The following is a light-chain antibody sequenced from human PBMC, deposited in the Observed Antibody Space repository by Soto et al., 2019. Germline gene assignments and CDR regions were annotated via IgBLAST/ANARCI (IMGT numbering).Light chain of an antibody. Sequence: EIVLTQSPGTLSLSPGERATLSCRVSQSVTSNYLAWYQQKPGQAPRFLISGASSRATGIPDRFSGSGSGTEFTLSISRLEPEDFAVYYCQQYAGSPWTFGQGTKVEIK. V-gene: IGKV3-20*01. J-gene: IGKJ1*01. CDR2: GAS. CDR1: QSVTSNY. CDR3: QQYAGSPWT.